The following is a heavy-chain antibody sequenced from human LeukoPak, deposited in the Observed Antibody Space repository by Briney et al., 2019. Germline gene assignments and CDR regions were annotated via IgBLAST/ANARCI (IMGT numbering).Heavy chain of an antibody. D-gene: IGHD5-12*01. V-gene: IGHV4-59*01. J-gene: IGHJ4*02. CDR1: GASITRYF. CDR3: ASGDDYKSTLFDF. Sequence: PSETLSLTCTASGASITRYFWSWIRQPPGKELEWIGYISSGGSTNYNPSFKGRFTISIDNSKNQFSLKLTSATAADTAVYYCASGDDYKSTLFDFWGQGTLVTVSP. CDR2: ISSGGST.